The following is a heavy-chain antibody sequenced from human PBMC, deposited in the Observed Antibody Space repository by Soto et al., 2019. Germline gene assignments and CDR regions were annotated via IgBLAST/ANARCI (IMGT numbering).Heavy chain of an antibody. CDR3: VQTTGWPGFDF. CDR1: GFAVSSKY. D-gene: IGHD6-19*01. CDR2: IYGGGTT. J-gene: IGHJ4*02. Sequence: EVQLVESGGGLIQPGGSLRLSCAASGFAVSSKYMPWVRQAPGKGLEWVSVIYGGGTTDYADSVKGRFTISRDTSKNTLYLQMNSLRAEDTAVYDCVQTTGWPGFDFWGQGTLVTVSS. V-gene: IGHV3-53*01.